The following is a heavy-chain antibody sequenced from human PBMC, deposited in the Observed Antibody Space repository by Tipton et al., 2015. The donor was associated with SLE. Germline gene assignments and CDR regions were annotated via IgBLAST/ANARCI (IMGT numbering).Heavy chain of an antibody. V-gene: IGHV4-31*03. CDR1: GDSITSGRFY. CDR2: IHHSGGT. D-gene: IGHD3-10*01. CDR3: ARDRPRGPFDV. J-gene: IGHJ3*01. Sequence: TLSLTCIISGDSITSGRFYWNWIRQFPGKGPEWIGLIHHSGGTYYNSSLRSRLTISVDTSANQFSLELTSITAADAAVYYCARDRPRGPFDVWGQGTMVTVSS.